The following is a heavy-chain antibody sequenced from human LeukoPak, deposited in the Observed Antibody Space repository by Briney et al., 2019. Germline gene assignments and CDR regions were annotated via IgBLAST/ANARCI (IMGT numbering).Heavy chain of an antibody. D-gene: IGHD3-22*01. V-gene: IGHV3-11*04. CDR2: ISSGSGTM. J-gene: IGHJ4*02. CDR1: IHLLCLL. Sequence: TGGSVRLPCRLWIHLLCLLLELEPRQAPGRGLEWVSYISSGSGTMYYADSVKGRFTISRDNDKKSLYLQMNSLRDDDTAVYYCAIVVMGSFWVNVYWGQGTLVTVSS. CDR3: AIVVMGSFWVNVY.